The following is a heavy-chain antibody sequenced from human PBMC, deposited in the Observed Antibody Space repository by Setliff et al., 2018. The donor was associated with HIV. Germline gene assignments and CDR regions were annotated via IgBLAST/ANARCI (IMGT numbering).Heavy chain of an antibody. CDR1: GGSISSYY. V-gene: IGHV4-59*12. Sequence: LSLTCTVSGGSISSYYWNWIRQPPGKGLEWIGYIHYSGSPNYNPSLKSRVTISVDKSKNQFSLKLSSVTAADTAVYYCARVSSYGSGSYYYYYGMDVWGQGTTVTVSS. J-gene: IGHJ6*02. CDR2: IHYSGSP. D-gene: IGHD3-10*01. CDR3: ARVSSYGSGSYYYYYGMDV.